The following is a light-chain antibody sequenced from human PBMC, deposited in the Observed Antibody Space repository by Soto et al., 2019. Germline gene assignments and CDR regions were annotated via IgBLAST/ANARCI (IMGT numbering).Light chain of an antibody. Sequence: EIVLTQFPGTLSLSPGERATLSCGASQSISTSYLAWYQQKPGQPLRLLIYSTSSRATGIPDRFSGSGSGTDFTLTISSLQPEDFAVYYCQQYHGSPRTFGQGTKLEI. J-gene: IGKJ2*01. CDR1: QSISTSY. CDR3: QQYHGSPRT. CDR2: STS. V-gene: IGKV3-20*01.